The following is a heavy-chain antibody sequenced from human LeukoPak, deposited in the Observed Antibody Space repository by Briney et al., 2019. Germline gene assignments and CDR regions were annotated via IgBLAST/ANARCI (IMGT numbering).Heavy chain of an antibody. Sequence: GASVKVSCKASGYTFTSYDINWVRQATGQGLEWMGWMNPNSGNTGYAQKFQGRVTMTRNTSISTAYMELSSLRSEDTAVYYCARASATGDPPWSDPWGQETLVTVSS. V-gene: IGHV1-8*01. CDR3: ARASATGDPPWSDP. J-gene: IGHJ5*02. CDR2: MNPNSGNT. CDR1: GYTFTSYD. D-gene: IGHD7-27*01.